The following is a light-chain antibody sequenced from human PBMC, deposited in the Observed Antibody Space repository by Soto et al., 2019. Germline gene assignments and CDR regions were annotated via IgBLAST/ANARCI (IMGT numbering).Light chain of an antibody. CDR1: QSFRGL. CDR2: GAS. Sequence: EVVLTHFSVTPSLSPRVSATPSWRACQSFRGLLAWYHQKPGQAPRLLIYGASSRATGIPDRFSGSGSGTDFTLTISRLEPEDFAVYYCQQYGSSLITFGQATRLEIK. J-gene: IGKJ5*01. V-gene: IGKV3-20*01. CDR3: QQYGSSLIT.